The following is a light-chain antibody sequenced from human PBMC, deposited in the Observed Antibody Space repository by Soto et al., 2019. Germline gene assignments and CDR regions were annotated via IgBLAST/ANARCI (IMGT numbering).Light chain of an antibody. CDR2: KIS. CDR1: QSLVHSDGNTY. V-gene: IGKV2-24*01. Sequence: DIVMTQTPLSSPVTLGQPASISCRSSQSLVHSDGNTYLSWLQQRPGQPPRLLIYKISNRFSGAPDRYSASGAAIDFSRRIRRVDAADVGVYYCQDSSQLRSTFGQGTKVAI. J-gene: IGKJ1*01. CDR3: QDSSQLRST.